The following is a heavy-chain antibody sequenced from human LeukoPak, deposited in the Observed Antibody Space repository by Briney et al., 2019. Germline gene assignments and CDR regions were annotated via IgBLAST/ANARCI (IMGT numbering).Heavy chain of an antibody. D-gene: IGHD4-23*01. CDR2: INPFFGTA. CDR1: GGTFSCYA. V-gene: IGHV1-69*13. J-gene: IGHJ6*03. Sequence: APVKVSCKAFGGTFSCYAISWVRQAPRQGLGWMGGINPFFGTANYAQTFQGRVTVTADESTSTADMELSSLRSEETAVYYCARSARTRLYTDYGGSNYYMDVWGKGTTVTISS. CDR3: ARSARTRLYTDYGGSNYYMDV.